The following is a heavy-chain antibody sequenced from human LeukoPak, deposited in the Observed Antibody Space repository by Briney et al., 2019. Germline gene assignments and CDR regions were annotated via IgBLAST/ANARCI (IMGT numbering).Heavy chain of an antibody. J-gene: IGHJ4*02. V-gene: IGHV4-4*07. CDR3: ARDDYYYGSGLDY. D-gene: IGHD3-10*01. Sequence: KPSETLSLTCAVYGGSFSGYYWSWIRQPAGEGLEWIGRIYTSGSTNYNPSLKSRVTMSVDTSKNQFSLKLSSVTAADTAVYYCARDDYYYGSGLDYWGQGTLVTVSS. CDR1: GGSFSGYY. CDR2: IYTSGST.